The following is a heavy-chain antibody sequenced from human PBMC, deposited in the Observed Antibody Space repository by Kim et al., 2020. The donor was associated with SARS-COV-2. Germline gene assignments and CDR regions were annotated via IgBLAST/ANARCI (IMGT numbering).Heavy chain of an antibody. D-gene: IGHD1-26*01. Sequence: GGSLRLSCAASGFTFSGSAMHWVRQASGKGLEWVGRIRSKANSYETAYAASVKGRFTISRDDSKNTAYLQMNSLKTEDTAVYYCTRQGGGSYLIDYWGQGTLGTVSS. CDR2: IRSKANSYET. CDR3: TRQGGGSYLIDY. CDR1: GFTFSGSA. V-gene: IGHV3-73*01. J-gene: IGHJ4*02.